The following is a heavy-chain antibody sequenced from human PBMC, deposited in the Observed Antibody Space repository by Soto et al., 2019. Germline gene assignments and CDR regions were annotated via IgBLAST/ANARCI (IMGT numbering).Heavy chain of an antibody. D-gene: IGHD3-3*01. CDR1: GGSISSYY. CDR3: ARGIFGVDSYYYYGMDV. J-gene: IGHJ6*02. CDR2: IYYSGST. V-gene: IGHV4-59*01. Sequence: LETLSLTCTVSGGSISSYYWSWIRQPPGKGLEWIGYIYYSGSTNYNPSLKSRVTISVDTSKNQFSLKLSSVTAADTAVYYCARGIFGVDSYYYYGMDVWGQGTTVTVSS.